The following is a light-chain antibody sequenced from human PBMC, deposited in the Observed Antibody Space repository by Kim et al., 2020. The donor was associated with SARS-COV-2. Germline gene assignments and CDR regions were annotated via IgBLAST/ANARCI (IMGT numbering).Light chain of an antibody. J-gene: IGLJ2*01. Sequence: SSELTQDPAVSVALGQTVRITCQGDSLRSYYATWYQQKPGQAPILVIYGKNNRPSGIPDRFSGSSSGNTASLTITGTQAGDEAVYYCNPRDSNDNVVFGGGTQVTVL. V-gene: IGLV3-19*01. CDR3: NPRDSNDNVV. CDR1: SLRSYY. CDR2: GKN.